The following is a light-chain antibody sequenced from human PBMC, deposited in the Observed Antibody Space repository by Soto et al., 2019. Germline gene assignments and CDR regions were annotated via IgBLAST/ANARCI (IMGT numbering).Light chain of an antibody. CDR1: TGAVTNGHY. CDR2: DTT. CDR3: LLSFNGPYV. Sequence: QAVVTQAPSLTVSPGVTVTLTCFSSTGAVTNGHYPLWFHLKPVQAPRTLIYDTTNRHSCTPARFSGSLLGCKDALTLSGAQPEYEAESYSLLSFNGPYVSGTGTQDT. J-gene: IGLJ1*01. V-gene: IGLV7-46*01.